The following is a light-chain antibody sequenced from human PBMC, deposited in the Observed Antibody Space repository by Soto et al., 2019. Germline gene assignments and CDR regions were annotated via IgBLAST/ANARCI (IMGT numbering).Light chain of an antibody. CDR3: SSYTLRNTLVL. J-gene: IGLJ3*02. CDR1: SSDVGGYNF. V-gene: IGLV2-14*01. Sequence: SALTQPASVSGSPGQSITISCTGTSSDVGGYNFVSWYQQHPGKAPRLIIYEVSSRPSGVSYRFSGSKSGNTSSLTISGLQAEDEADYDCSSYTLRNTLVLFGGGTKLTVL. CDR2: EVS.